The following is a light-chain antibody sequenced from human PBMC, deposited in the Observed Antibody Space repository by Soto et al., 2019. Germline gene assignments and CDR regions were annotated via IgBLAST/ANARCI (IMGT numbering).Light chain of an antibody. J-gene: IGLJ1*01. CDR3: QSYDSSLSGAYV. CDR2: GNS. V-gene: IGLV1-40*01. Sequence: VLTQPPSVSGAPGQRVTISCTGSSSNIGAGYDVHWYQQLPGTAPKLLIYGNSNRPSGVPDRFSGSKSGTSASLAITGLQAEDEADYYCQSYDSSLSGAYVFGTGTKVTVL. CDR1: SSNIGAGYD.